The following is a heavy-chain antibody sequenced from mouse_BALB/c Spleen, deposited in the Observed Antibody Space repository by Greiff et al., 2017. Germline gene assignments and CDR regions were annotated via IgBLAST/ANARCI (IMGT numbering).Heavy chain of an antibody. CDR1: GFSLTGYG. V-gene: IGHV2-6-7*01. CDR2: IWGDGST. D-gene: IGHD1-1*01. CDR3: ARDPSSYYYAMDY. Sequence: VQLQESGPGLVAPSQSLSITRTVSGFSLTGYGVTWVRQPPGKGLEWLGTIWGDGSTDYNSALKYRLSISTDNSKSQVFLKMNSLQTDDTARYYCARDPSSYYYAMDYWGQGTSVTVSS. J-gene: IGHJ4*01.